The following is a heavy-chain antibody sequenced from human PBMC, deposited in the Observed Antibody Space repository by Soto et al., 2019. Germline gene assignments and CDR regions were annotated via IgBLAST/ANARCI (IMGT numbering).Heavy chain of an antibody. CDR2: INSDGSTI. CDR1: GYTFSPFW. J-gene: IGHJ3*01. V-gene: IGHV3-74*01. Sequence: EVPLVESGGGLVQPGESLRLSCAASGYTFSPFWMHWVRQAPVKGLVWVSHINSDGSTIVYADSVKSRFTISRDNAKNTLYLQMNGLKAEDTAVYYCVRDRGYPDSFDVWGRGTMVTVSS. D-gene: IGHD3-10*01. CDR3: VRDRGYPDSFDV.